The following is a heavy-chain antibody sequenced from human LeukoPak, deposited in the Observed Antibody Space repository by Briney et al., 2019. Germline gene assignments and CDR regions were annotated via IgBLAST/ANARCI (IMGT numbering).Heavy chain of an antibody. V-gene: IGHV3-74*01. CDR3: ARETLYCTTGLCHAFDN. D-gene: IGHD2-8*01. Sequence: PGGSLRVSCVASGLSFNTYWMHWVRQAPGKGLEWVSRINSDGTNTIYADSVKGRFTISSDNARNTLYLQMNSLRADDTAVYYCARETLYCTTGLCHAFDNWGQGTLVTVSS. CDR1: GLSFNTYW. J-gene: IGHJ4*02. CDR2: INSDGTNT.